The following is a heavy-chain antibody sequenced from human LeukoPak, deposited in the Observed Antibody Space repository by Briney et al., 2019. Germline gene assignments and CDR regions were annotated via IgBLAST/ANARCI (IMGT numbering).Heavy chain of an antibody. CDR3: ARQEEIIVGATKENAFDI. CDR1: GGSISGSIYY. D-gene: IGHD1-26*01. J-gene: IGHJ3*02. V-gene: IGHV4-39*01. CDR2: IYYSGST. Sequence: SETLSLTCTVSGGSISGSIYYWGWIRQPPGKGLEWIGSIYYSGSTYYNPSLKSRVTISVDTSKNQFSLKLSSVTAADTAVYYCARQEEIIVGATKENAFDIWGQGTMVTVSS.